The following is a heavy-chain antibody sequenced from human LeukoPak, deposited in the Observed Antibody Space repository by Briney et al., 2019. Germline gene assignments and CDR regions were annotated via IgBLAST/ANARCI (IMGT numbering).Heavy chain of an antibody. V-gene: IGHV1-18*04. CDR1: GYTFTGYY. D-gene: IGHD3-3*01. CDR3: ARDGITIFGVVTNNWFDP. CDR2: ISAYNGNT. Sequence: ASVKVSCKASGYTFTGYYMHWVRQAPGQGLECMGWISAYNGNTNYAQKLQGRVTMTTDTSTSTAYMELRSLRSDDTAVYYCARDGITIFGVVTNNWFDPWGQGTLVTVPS. J-gene: IGHJ5*02.